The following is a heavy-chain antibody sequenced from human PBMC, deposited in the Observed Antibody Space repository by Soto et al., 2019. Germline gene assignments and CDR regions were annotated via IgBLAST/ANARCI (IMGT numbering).Heavy chain of an antibody. V-gene: IGHV3-33*01. D-gene: IGHD6-13*01. Sequence: GGSLRLSCAASGFTFSSYGMHWVRQAPGKGLEWVAVIWYDGSNKYYADSVKGRFTISRDNSKNTLYLQMNSLRAEDTAVYYCARDRGVTGIAAAPLYWGQGTLVTVSS. J-gene: IGHJ4*02. CDR2: IWYDGSNK. CDR1: GFTFSSYG. CDR3: ARDRGVTGIAAAPLY.